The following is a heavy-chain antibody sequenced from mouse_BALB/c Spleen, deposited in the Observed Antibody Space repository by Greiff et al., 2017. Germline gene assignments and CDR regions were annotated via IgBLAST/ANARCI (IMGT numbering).Heavy chain of an antibody. CDR2: ISDGGSYT. CDR1: GFTFSDYY. J-gene: IGHJ1*01. V-gene: IGHV5-4*02. Sequence: VQLKESGGGLVKPGGSLKLSCAASGFTFSDYYMYWVRQTPEKRLEWVATISDGGSYTYYPDSVKGRFTISRDNAKNNLYLQMSSLKSEDTAMYYCAREGYGNYWYFDVWGAGTTVTVSS. D-gene: IGHD2-10*02. CDR3: AREGYGNYWYFDV.